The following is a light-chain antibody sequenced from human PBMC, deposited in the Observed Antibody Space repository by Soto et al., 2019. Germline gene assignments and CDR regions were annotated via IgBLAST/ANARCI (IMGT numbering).Light chain of an antibody. CDR3: QQRSNWWT. V-gene: IGKV3-11*01. CDR2: DAS. CDR1: QSVSSY. J-gene: IGKJ1*01. Sequence: ESVVGQSPTTPSFSPRERATLSCRASQSVSSYLAWYQQKPGQAPRLLIYDASNRATGIPARFSGSGSGTDFTLTISSLEPEDFAVYYCQQRSNWWTFGQGPRWIS.